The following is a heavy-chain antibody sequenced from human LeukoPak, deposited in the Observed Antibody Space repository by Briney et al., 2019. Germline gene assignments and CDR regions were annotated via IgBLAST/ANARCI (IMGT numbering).Heavy chain of an antibody. CDR2: ISNDGTNK. J-gene: IGHJ6*03. CDR1: GFTFSPFP. Sequence: GGSLRLSCAASGFTFSPFPMHWVRQAPGKGLQWVAVISNDGTNKYYADPVKGRFTISRDNSKNTLFLQMNSLTTEDTAFYYCARGAGTMVYYIDVWGNGTTVTVSS. D-gene: IGHD1-7*01. CDR3: ARGAGTMVYYIDV. V-gene: IGHV3-30*01.